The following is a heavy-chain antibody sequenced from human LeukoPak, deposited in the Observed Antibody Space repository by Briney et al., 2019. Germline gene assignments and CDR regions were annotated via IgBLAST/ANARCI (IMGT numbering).Heavy chain of an antibody. J-gene: IGHJ4*02. Sequence: TSGGSLRLSCAASGFTFNNAWMNWVRQAPGKGLEWVGRIKSKTDGGTTDYAAPVKGRFTISRDDSKNTLYLQVTSLKTEDTAVYYCATRAVDTADYWGQGTLVTVSS. CDR2: IKSKTDGGTT. CDR3: ATRAVDTADY. D-gene: IGHD5-18*01. V-gene: IGHV3-15*01. CDR1: GFTFNNAW.